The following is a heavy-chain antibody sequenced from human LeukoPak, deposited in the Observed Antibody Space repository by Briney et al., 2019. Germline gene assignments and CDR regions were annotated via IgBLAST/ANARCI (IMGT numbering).Heavy chain of an antibody. CDR2: INSDGSST. V-gene: IGHV3-74*01. Sequence: PGGSLRLSCAASGFTFSSYWMHWVRQAPGKGLVWVSRINSDGSSTSYADSVKGRFTISRDNAKNTLYLQMNSLRAEDTAVYYCAREGKRDDYNFFDYWGQGTLVTVSS. D-gene: IGHD5-24*01. CDR1: GFTFSSYW. J-gene: IGHJ4*02. CDR3: AREGKRDDYNFFDY.